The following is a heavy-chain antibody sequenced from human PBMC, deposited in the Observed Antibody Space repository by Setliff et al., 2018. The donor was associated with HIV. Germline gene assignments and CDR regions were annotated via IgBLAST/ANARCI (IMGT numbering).Heavy chain of an antibody. V-gene: IGHV3-23*01. Sequence: GGSLRLSCEASGFPFSAYAFSWVRQAPGKGLEWVSTSGNGGIIVYTDSVKGRFTMSRDNSKNTLYLQMSSLRDEDAAVYYCAKVFFFGVDAFDIWGQGTMVTVSS. CDR1: GFPFSAYA. D-gene: IGHD3-10*01. J-gene: IGHJ3*02. CDR2: SGNGGII. CDR3: AKVFFFGVDAFDI.